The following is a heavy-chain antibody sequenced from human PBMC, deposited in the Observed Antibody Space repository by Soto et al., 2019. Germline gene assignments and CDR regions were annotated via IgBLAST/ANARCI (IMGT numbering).Heavy chain of an antibody. CDR3: EKDGSSGIEYYGMDV. D-gene: IGHD3-22*01. CDR1: GFTFGDYG. V-gene: IGHV3-9*01. CDR2: ISWNSGAR. Sequence: EVQLVESGGGLVQPGRSLRLSCAASGFTFGDYGLHWVRQAPGKGLEWVSGISWNSGARGYADSVEGRVTISRDNAKASRYLQMDSLRVEDTALYYCEKDGSSGIEYYGMDVWGQGTTVTVSS. J-gene: IGHJ6*02.